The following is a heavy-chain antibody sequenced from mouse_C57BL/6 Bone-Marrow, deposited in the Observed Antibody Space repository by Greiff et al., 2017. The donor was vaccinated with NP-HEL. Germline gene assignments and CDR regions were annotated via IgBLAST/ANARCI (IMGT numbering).Heavy chain of an antibody. CDR2: IDPEDGET. J-gene: IGHJ2*01. V-gene: IGHV14-2*01. Sequence: EVKLMESGAELVKPGASVKLSCTASGFNIKDYYMHWVKQRPEQGLEWIGRIDPEDGETKYAPKFQGKATITADTSSNTAYLQLSSLTSEDTAVYYCARSLMITRVFDYWGQGTTLTVSS. CDR1: GFNIKDYY. CDR3: ARSLMITRVFDY. D-gene: IGHD2-4*01.